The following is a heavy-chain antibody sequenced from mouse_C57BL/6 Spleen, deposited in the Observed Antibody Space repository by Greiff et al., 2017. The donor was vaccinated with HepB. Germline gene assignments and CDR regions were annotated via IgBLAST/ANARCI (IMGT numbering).Heavy chain of an antibody. CDR1: GYAFSSYW. CDR2: IYPGDGDT. J-gene: IGHJ2*01. Sequence: VQLQQSGAELVKPGASVKISCKASGYAFSSYWMNWVKQRPGKGLEWIGQIYPGDGDTNYNGKFKGKATLTADKSSSTAYMQLSSLTSEDSAVYFCARGPPYYYGSSLFDYWGQGTTLTVSS. V-gene: IGHV1-80*01. CDR3: ARGPPYYYGSSLFDY. D-gene: IGHD1-1*01.